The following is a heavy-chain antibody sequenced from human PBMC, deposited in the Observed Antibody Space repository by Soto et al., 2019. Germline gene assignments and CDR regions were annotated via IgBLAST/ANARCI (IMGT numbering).Heavy chain of an antibody. V-gene: IGHV1-69*12. CDR2: IIPIFGTV. Sequence: QVQLVQSGAEVKKPGSSVKVSCKASGGTFSNYPVSWVRQAPGQGLEWMGGIIPIFGTVNYAQKFQGRLTITADESPSTAYMELSSLRSEDTAVYYCARGNHRWLQLWYFDLWGRCTLVTVSS. CDR1: GGTFSNYP. CDR3: ARGNHRWLQLWYFDL. D-gene: IGHD5-12*01. J-gene: IGHJ2*01.